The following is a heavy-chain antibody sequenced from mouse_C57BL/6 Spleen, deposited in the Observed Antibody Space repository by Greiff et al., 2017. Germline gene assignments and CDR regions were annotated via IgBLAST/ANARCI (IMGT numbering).Heavy chain of an antibody. J-gene: IGHJ3*01. Sequence: QVQLQQPGAELVKPGASVKMSCKASGYTFTSYWITWVQQRPGQGLEWIGDICPGGGSTNYNENFKSKATLSVDTSSSTVYMQLSSLTSEDSAVYYCAREGGYGNYEDWFAYWGQGTLVTVSA. D-gene: IGHD2-1*01. CDR3: AREGGYGNYEDWFAY. CDR1: GYTFTSYW. V-gene: IGHV1-55*01. CDR2: ICPGGGST.